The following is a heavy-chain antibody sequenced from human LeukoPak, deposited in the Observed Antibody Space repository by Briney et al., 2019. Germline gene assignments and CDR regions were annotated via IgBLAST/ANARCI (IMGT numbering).Heavy chain of an antibody. CDR3: TRDRGNYDFWSGYQSDYFDY. J-gene: IGHJ4*02. Sequence: GGSLRLSCTAPGFTFGDYAMSWFRQAPGKGLEWVGFIRSKAYGGTTEYAASVKGRFTISRDDSKSIAYLQMNSLKTEDTAVYYCTRDRGNYDFWSGYQSDYFDYWGQGTLVTVSS. CDR1: GFTFGDYA. D-gene: IGHD3-3*01. CDR2: IRSKAYGGTT. V-gene: IGHV3-49*03.